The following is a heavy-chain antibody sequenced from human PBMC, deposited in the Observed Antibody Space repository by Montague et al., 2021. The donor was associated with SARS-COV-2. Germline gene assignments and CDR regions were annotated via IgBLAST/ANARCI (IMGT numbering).Heavy chain of an antibody. CDR3: ARNPRPAAIWGWFDP. J-gene: IGHJ5*02. Sequence: YKNGSTYYNPSLKSRVTISVDTSKNQFSLKLSSVTAADTSVYYCARNPRPAAIWGWFDPWGQGTLVTVFS. D-gene: IGHD2-2*01. V-gene: IGHV4-31*02. CDR2: YKNGST.